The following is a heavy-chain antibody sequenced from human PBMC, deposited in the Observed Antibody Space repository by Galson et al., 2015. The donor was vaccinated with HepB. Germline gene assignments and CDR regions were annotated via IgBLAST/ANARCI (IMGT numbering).Heavy chain of an antibody. Sequence: SVKVSCKASGYTFTSYGISWVRQAPGQGLEWMGWISAYNGNTNYAQKLQGRVTMTTDTSTSTAYMELRSLRSDDTAVYYCARVTVAGRRVYYYGMDVWGQGTTVTVSS. J-gene: IGHJ6*02. CDR1: GYTFTSYG. CDR2: ISAYNGNT. V-gene: IGHV1-18*01. CDR3: ARVTVAGRRVYYYGMDV. D-gene: IGHD6-19*01.